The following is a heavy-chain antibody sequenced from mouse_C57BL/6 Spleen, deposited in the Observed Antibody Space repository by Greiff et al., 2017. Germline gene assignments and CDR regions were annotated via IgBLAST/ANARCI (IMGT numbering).Heavy chain of an antibody. D-gene: IGHD2-3*01. CDR1: GFSLSTFGMG. Sequence: QVTLKVSGPGILQPSQTLSLTCSFSGFSLSTFGMGVGWIRQPAGMGLVWLAHIWWDDDKYYNPALKSRLSISKDTSKNQVFLKIANVDTSDTATYYCARRGDGYYFYIDYWGQGTTLTVSS. CDR2: IWWDDDK. V-gene: IGHV8-8*01. CDR3: ARRGDGYYFYIDY. J-gene: IGHJ2*01.